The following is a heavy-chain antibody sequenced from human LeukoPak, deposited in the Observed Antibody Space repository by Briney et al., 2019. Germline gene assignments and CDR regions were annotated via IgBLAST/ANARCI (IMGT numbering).Heavy chain of an antibody. CDR2: IRSKSYGGTT. Sequence: GGSLRLLCTASGFTFRDYAMSWVRQAPGKGREGVGFIRSKSYGGTTEYAASVKGRFTISRDDSKSIAYLQMNSLKTEDTAVYYCTRVLKRWLHFTGYWGQGTLVTVSS. CDR1: GFTFRDYA. CDR3: TRVLKRWLHFTGY. V-gene: IGHV3-49*04. J-gene: IGHJ4*02. D-gene: IGHD5-24*01.